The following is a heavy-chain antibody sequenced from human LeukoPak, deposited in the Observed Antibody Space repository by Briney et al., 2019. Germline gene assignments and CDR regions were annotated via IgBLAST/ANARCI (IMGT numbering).Heavy chain of an antibody. CDR3: ANDDSSGYYFVLADHLYFQH. Sequence: GGSLRLSCAVSGFTFSSYWMGWVRQAPGKGLAWVANINQDESSKYYEDSVKGRFTISRDNSKNTLYLQMNSLRAEDTAVYYCANDDSSGYYFVLADHLYFQHWGQGTLVTVSS. CDR1: GFTFSSYW. D-gene: IGHD3-22*01. V-gene: IGHV3-7*03. CDR2: INQDESSK. J-gene: IGHJ1*01.